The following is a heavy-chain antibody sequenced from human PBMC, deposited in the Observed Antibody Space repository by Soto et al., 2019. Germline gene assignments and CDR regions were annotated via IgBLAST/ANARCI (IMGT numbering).Heavy chain of an antibody. V-gene: IGHV3-21*01. CDR3: ARGGSWYGVGEDY. CDR1: GFTFSSYS. Sequence: PGGSLRLSCAASGFTFSSYSMNWVRQAPGKGLEWVSSISSSSSYIYYADSVKGRFTISRDNAKNSLYLQMNSLRAEDTAVYYCARGGSWYGVGEDYWGQGTLVTVSS. D-gene: IGHD6-13*01. J-gene: IGHJ4*02. CDR2: ISSSSSYI.